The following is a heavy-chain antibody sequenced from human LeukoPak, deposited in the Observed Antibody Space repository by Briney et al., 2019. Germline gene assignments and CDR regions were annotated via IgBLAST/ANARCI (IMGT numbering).Heavy chain of an antibody. CDR3: ARSQGVARTNAYYGLDV. V-gene: IGHV4-39*01. J-gene: IGHJ6*02. Sequence: SETLSLTCTVSGASISSSSYYWGWIRQPPGKGLEWIGCVYYGGSTYYNPSLKSRVTISVDTSKSQLSLKLSSVTAADTAVYYCARSQGVARTNAYYGLDVWGQGATVTVSS. CDR2: VYYGGST. CDR1: GASISSSSYY.